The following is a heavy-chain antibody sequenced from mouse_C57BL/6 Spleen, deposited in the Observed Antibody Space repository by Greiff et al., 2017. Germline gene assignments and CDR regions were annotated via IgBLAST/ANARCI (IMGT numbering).Heavy chain of an antibody. CDR3: ARHEDLYYYGSSYWYFDV. D-gene: IGHD1-1*01. CDR2: FYPGSGSI. CDR1: GYTFTEYT. J-gene: IGHJ1*03. V-gene: IGHV1-62-2*01. Sequence: VQLQQSGAELVKPGASVKLSCKASGYTFTEYTIHWVKQRSGQGLEWIGWFYPGSGSIKYNEKFKDKATLTADKSSSTVYMELSRLTSEDSAVYFCARHEDLYYYGSSYWYFDVWGTGTTVTVSS.